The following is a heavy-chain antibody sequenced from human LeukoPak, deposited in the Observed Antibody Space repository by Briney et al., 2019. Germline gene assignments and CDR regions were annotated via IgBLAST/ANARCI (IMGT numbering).Heavy chain of an antibody. CDR1: GGSISSYY. Sequence: PSETLSLTCTVSGGSISSYYWSWIRQPPGKGLEWIGYIYYSGSTNYNPSLKSRVTISVDTSKNQFSLKLSSVTAADTAVYYCARTNSYFRDAFDIWGQGTMVTVSS. D-gene: IGHD1-26*01. J-gene: IGHJ3*02. V-gene: IGHV4-59*01. CDR3: ARTNSYFRDAFDI. CDR2: IYYSGST.